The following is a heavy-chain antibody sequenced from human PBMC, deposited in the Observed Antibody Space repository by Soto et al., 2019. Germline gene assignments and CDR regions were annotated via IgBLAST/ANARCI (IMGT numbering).Heavy chain of an antibody. V-gene: IGHV3-23*01. Sequence: GGSLRLSCAASGFTFSSYAMSWVRQAPGKGLEWVSAISGSGGSTYYADSVKGRFTISRDNSKNTLYLQMNSLRAEDTAVYYCLHHFGVAGGVRDVWGKGTTVTVSS. J-gene: IGHJ6*04. CDR1: GFTFSSYA. CDR2: ISGSGGST. D-gene: IGHD3-3*01. CDR3: LHHFGVAGGVRDV.